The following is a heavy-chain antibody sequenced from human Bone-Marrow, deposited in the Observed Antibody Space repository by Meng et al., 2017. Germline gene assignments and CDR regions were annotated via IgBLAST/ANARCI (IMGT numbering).Heavy chain of an antibody. CDR1: GFPFSSYG. J-gene: IGHJ5*02. CDR3: VRDFGGESDL. Sequence: QVQLEESGGGVVQPGRSLRLSCAASGFPFSSYGIHWVRQAPGKGLEWVAVIWYDGSKKYYADSVKGRFTISRDSSENTVYLQMNSLSAEDTALYYCVRDFGGESDLWGQGTLVTVSS. CDR2: IWYDGSKK. V-gene: IGHV3-33*01. D-gene: IGHD3-10*01.